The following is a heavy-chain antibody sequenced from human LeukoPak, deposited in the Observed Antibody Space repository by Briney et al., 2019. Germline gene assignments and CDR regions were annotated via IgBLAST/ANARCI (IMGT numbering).Heavy chain of an antibody. CDR3: ASLRDDSSGTRLYYYYGMDV. V-gene: IGHV4-34*01. J-gene: IGHJ6*02. Sequence: PSETLSLTCAVYGGSFSGYYWSWIRQPPGKGLEWIGEINHSGSTNYNPSLKSRVTISVDTSKNQFSLKLSSVTAADTAVYYCASLRDDSSGTRLYYYYGMDVWGQGTTVTVSS. CDR1: GGSFSGYY. CDR2: INHSGST. D-gene: IGHD3-22*01.